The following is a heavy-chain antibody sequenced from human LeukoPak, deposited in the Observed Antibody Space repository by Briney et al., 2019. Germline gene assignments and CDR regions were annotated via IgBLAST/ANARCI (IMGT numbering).Heavy chain of an antibody. Sequence: GGSLRLSCAGSGFTFSSYWMNWVRQAPGKGLEWVAFIRYDGSNKYYADSVKGRFTISRDNSQNTLYLQMNSLRAEDTAVYYCAKDSRGTVVSDFDYWGQGTLVTVSS. V-gene: IGHV3-30*02. CDR3: AKDSRGTVVSDFDY. J-gene: IGHJ4*02. CDR1: GFTFSSYW. D-gene: IGHD4-23*01. CDR2: IRYDGSNK.